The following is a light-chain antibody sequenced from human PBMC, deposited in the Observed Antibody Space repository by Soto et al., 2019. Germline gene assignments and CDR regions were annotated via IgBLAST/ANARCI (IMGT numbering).Light chain of an antibody. CDR2: SNN. J-gene: IGLJ1*01. V-gene: IGLV1-44*01. CDR1: SSNIGSNT. Sequence: QSVLTQPPSASRTPGQRVTISCSGSSSNIGSNTVNWYQQLPGTAPKLLIYSNNQRLSGVPDRFSGSKSGTSASLAISGLQSEDEADYYCAAWDDRLNGHYVFGTGTKVTVL. CDR3: AAWDDRLNGHYV.